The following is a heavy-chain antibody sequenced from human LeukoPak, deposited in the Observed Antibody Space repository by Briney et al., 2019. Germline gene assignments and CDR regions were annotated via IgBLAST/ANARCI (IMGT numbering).Heavy chain of an antibody. V-gene: IGHV3-15*01. CDR2: IKSKTDGGTT. D-gene: IGHD3-10*01. CDR1: GFTFSNAW. J-gene: IGHJ4*02. CDR3: TTTLWFGELLSQY. Sequence: GGSLRLSCAASGFTFSNAWMSWVRQAPGKGLEWVGRIKSKTDGGTTDYAAPVKGRFTISRDDSKNTLYLQMNSLKTEDTAVYYCTTTLWFGELLSQYWGQGTLVTVSS.